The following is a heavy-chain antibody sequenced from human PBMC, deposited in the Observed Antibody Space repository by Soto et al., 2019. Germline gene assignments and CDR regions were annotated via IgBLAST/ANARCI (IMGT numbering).Heavy chain of an antibody. CDR2: VYNSGST. D-gene: IGHD6-13*01. CDR3: ARYHREAVAGYTLDN. Sequence: PSETLSLTCTVSGGSISSNYWTWIRQPPGKGLEWIGYVYNSGSTNYNPSLKSRVTISEDTSKSQFSLKVNSMTAADTVVYYCARYHREAVAGYTLDNWGQGILVTVSS. CDR1: GGSISSNY. V-gene: IGHV4-59*01. J-gene: IGHJ4*02.